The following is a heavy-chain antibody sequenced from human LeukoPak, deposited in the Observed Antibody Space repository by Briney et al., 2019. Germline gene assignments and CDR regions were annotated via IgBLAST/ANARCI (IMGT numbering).Heavy chain of an antibody. Sequence: SETLSLTCAVSGGSISSSNWWSWVRQPPGKGLEWIGEIYHSGSTNYNPSLKSRVTISVDTSKNQFSLKVSSVTAADTAVYYCARGGFPGYSTSWFYWGQGTLVTVSS. CDR3: ARGGFPGYSTSWFY. CDR2: IYHSGST. V-gene: IGHV4-4*02. J-gene: IGHJ4*02. D-gene: IGHD6-13*01. CDR1: GGSISSSNW.